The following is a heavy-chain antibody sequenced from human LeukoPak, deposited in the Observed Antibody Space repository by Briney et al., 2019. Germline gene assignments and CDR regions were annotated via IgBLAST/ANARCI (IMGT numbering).Heavy chain of an antibody. CDR2: ISWNSGTI. D-gene: IGHD2-15*01. CDR3: AREGYY. CDR1: GFTFDDYA. Sequence: GRSLRLSCAASGFTFDDYAMHWVRQAPGKGLEWVSGISWNSGTIGYADSVKGRFTISRDNAKNSLYLQMNSLRAEDTAVYYCAREGYYWGQGTLATVSS. J-gene: IGHJ4*02. V-gene: IGHV3-9*01.